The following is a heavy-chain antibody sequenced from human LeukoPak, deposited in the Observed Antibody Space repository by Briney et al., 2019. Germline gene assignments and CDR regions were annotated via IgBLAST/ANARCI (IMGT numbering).Heavy chain of an antibody. CDR2: IDPSDSYT. CDR3: ARQVREVPVASEI. D-gene: IGHD4/OR15-4a*01. Sequence: GEPLKFFCKVAGYSFTSYQTTWLRQMPGKGLEWMGRIDPSDSYTNYSPSFQGHVTISTDKSISTAYLQWGSLKASDTAMYYCARQVREVPVASEILVLARMVTVSS. V-gene: IGHV5-10-1*01. J-gene: IGHJ3*02. CDR1: GYSFTSYQ.